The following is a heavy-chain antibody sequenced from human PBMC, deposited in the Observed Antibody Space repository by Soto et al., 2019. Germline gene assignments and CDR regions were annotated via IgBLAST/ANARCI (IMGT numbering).Heavy chain of an antibody. J-gene: IGHJ5*02. CDR2: IIPIFGTA. CDR1: GGTFSSYA. Sequence: QVQLVQSGAEVKKPGSSVKVSCKASGGTFSSYAISWVRQAPGQGLEWMGGIIPIFGTANYAQKFQGRVTITADESTSTAYMELSSLRSEDTAVYYCARELWYYGSGSYIWFDPWGQGTLDTVSS. V-gene: IGHV1-69*01. D-gene: IGHD3-10*01. CDR3: ARELWYYGSGSYIWFDP.